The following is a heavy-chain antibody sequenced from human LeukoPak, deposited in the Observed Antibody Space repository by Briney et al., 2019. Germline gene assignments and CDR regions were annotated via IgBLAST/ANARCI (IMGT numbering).Heavy chain of an antibody. V-gene: IGHV3-74*01. CDR1: GFTFSSYW. Sequence: GGSLRLSCAASGFTFSSYWMHWVRQAPGKGLVWVSRINSDGSSTSYADSVKGRFTISRDNAKNTLYLQMNSLRAEDTAVYYCARRGNGDYGYDYWGQGTLVTVSS. D-gene: IGHD4-17*01. CDR2: INSDGSST. CDR3: ARRGNGDYGYDY. J-gene: IGHJ4*02.